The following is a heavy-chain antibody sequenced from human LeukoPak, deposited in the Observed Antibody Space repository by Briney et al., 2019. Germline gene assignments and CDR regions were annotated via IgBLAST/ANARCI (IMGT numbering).Heavy chain of an antibody. CDR1: GFTFSSYS. Sequence: GGSLRLSCAASGFTFSSYSMNWVRQAPGKGLEWVGRIKSKTDGGTTDYAAPVKGRFTISRDDSKNTLYLQMNSLKTEDTAVYYCTTDIGRPYSGYHRASWGQGTLVTVSS. D-gene: IGHD5-12*01. V-gene: IGHV3-15*01. J-gene: IGHJ5*02. CDR2: IKSKTDGGTT. CDR3: TTDIGRPYSGYHRAS.